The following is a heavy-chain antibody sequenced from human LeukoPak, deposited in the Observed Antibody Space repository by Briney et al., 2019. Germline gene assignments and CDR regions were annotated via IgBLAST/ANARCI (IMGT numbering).Heavy chain of an antibody. D-gene: IGHD5-18*01. CDR1: GGSISGHY. Sequence: SETLSLTCTVSGGSISGHYWSWIRQPPGKGLEWIGEINHSGSTNYNPSLKSRVTISVDTSKNQFSLKLSSVTAADTAVYYCARGREEFLVAYSYGYRSKIDYWGQGTLVTVSS. V-gene: IGHV4-34*01. CDR2: INHSGST. CDR3: ARGREEFLVAYSYGYRSKIDY. J-gene: IGHJ4*02.